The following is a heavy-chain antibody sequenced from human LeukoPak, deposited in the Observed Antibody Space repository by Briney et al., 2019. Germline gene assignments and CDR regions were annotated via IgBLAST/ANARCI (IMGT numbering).Heavy chain of an antibody. J-gene: IGHJ5*02. CDR2: IYSGGDT. CDR1: GFTVSSSY. CDR3: AREGPSKTPSIPSPFDP. D-gene: IGHD4-11*01. V-gene: IGHV3-66*01. Sequence: GGSLRLSCAGSGFTVSSSYMSWVRQAPGKGLEWVSVIYSGGDTSYADSVKGRFTISRDNSKNTMNIQMNSLRVEDTGVYYCAREGPSKTPSIPSPFDPWGQGTLVTVSS.